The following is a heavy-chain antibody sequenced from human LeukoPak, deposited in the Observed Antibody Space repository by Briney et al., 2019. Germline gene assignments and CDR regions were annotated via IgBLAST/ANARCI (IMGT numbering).Heavy chain of an antibody. D-gene: IGHD3-3*01. CDR3: AREYDFWSGYYWYFDL. CDR2: IYHSGST. V-gene: IGHV4-4*02. Sequence: SETLSLTCAVSGGSISSSNWWSWVRQPPGKGLEWIGEIYHSGSTNYNPSLKSRVTISVDTSKNQFSLKLSSVTAADTAVYYCAREYDFWSGYYWYFDLWGRGTLVTVSS. CDR1: GGSISSSNW. J-gene: IGHJ2*01.